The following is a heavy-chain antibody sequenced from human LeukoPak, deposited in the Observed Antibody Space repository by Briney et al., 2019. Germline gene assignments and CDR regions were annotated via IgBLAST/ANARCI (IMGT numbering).Heavy chain of an antibody. J-gene: IGHJ5*02. D-gene: IGHD6-13*01. CDR3: ARLRTQQLVMGAHIWFDP. CDR1: GGSISSSSYY. Sequence: PSETLSLTCTVSGGSISSSSYYWGRIRQPPGKGLEWIGSIYYSGSTYYNPSLKSRVTIFVDTSKNQFSLKLSSVTAADTAVYYCARLRTQQLVMGAHIWFDPWGQGTLVTVSS. V-gene: IGHV4-39*01. CDR2: IYYSGST.